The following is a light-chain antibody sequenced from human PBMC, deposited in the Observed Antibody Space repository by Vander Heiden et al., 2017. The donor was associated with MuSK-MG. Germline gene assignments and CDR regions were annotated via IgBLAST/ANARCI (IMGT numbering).Light chain of an antibody. Sequence: DVVLIQSPLSLPDTLGQPASISCTSTQSLVFSDGNIYLNWFHQRPGQSPRRLIYKISNRDSGVPDRFSGSYLGTEFTLKISRVEAEDVGVYYCRQGTHWPYTFGQGTKLEIQ. V-gene: IGKV2-30*01. J-gene: IGKJ2*01. CDR3: RQGTHWPYT. CDR2: KIS. CDR1: QSLVFSDGNIY.